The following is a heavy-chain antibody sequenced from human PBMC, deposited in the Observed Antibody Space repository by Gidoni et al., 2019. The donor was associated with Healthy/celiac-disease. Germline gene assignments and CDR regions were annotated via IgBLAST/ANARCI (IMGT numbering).Heavy chain of an antibody. D-gene: IGHD2-15*01. CDR2: ISYDGSNK. CDR1: GFTFSSYG. V-gene: IGHV3-30*18. CDR3: AKDLRPATPRGYNWFDP. Sequence: QVQLVESGGGVVQPGRSLRLSCAASGFTFSSYGMHWVRQAPGKGLEWVAVISYDGSNKYYADSVKGRFTISRDNSKNTLYLQMNSLRAEDTAVYYCAKDLRPATPRGYNWFDPWGQGTLVTVSS. J-gene: IGHJ5*02.